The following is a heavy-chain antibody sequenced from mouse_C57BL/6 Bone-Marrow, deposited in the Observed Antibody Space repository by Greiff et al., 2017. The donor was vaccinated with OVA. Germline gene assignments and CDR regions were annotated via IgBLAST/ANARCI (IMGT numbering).Heavy chain of an antibody. CDR1: GFNIKDDY. V-gene: IGHV14-4*01. Sequence: VQLQQSGAELVRPGASVKLSCTASGFNIKDDYMHWVKQRPEQGLEWIGWIDPENGDTEYASKFQGKATITADTSSNTAYLQLSSLTSEDTAVYYCTTGSGYEAYWGQGTLVTVSA. CDR2: IDPENGDT. D-gene: IGHD3-2*02. CDR3: TTGSGYEAY. J-gene: IGHJ3*01.